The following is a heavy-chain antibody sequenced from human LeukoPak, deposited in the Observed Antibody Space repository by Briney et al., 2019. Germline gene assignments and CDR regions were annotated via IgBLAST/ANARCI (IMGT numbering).Heavy chain of an antibody. CDR3: ATIRPYYDSSGPRGGYFDY. D-gene: IGHD3-22*01. J-gene: IGHJ4*02. CDR1: GYTFTSYY. Sequence: GASVKVSCKASGYTFTSYYMHWVRQAPGQGLEWMGIINPSGGSTIYAQKFQGRVTMTEDTSTDTAYMELSSLRSEDTAVYYCATIRPYYDSSGPRGGYFDYWGQGTLVTVSS. CDR2: INPSGGST. V-gene: IGHV1-46*01.